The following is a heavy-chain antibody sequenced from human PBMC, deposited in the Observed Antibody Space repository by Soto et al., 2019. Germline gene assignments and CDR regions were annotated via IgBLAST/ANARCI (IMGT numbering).Heavy chain of an antibody. V-gene: IGHV3-23*01. D-gene: IGHD6-6*01. Sequence: GGSLRLSCAASGFAFSSHPMSWVRQAPERGLEWVSGISDSGGLTYNADSVKGRFTISRDNSKNTLYLQMDSLRAEDTALYYCARRAFGSSRSFDIWGQGTMVTVSS. CDR1: GFAFSSHP. J-gene: IGHJ3*02. CDR3: ARRAFGSSRSFDI. CDR2: ISDSGGLT.